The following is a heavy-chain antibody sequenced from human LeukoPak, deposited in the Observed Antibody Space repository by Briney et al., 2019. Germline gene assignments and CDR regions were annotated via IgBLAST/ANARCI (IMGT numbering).Heavy chain of an antibody. CDR1: GFTFSSYW. V-gene: IGHV3-21*01. CDR2: ISSSSSYI. Sequence: GGSLRLSCAASGFTFSSYWMSWVRQAPGKGLEWVSSISSSSSYIYYADSVKGRFTISRDNAKNSLYLQMNSLRAEDTAVYYCARDLLRYCSGGSCYVDYWGQGTLVTVSS. CDR3: ARDLLRYCSGGSCYVDY. D-gene: IGHD2-15*01. J-gene: IGHJ4*02.